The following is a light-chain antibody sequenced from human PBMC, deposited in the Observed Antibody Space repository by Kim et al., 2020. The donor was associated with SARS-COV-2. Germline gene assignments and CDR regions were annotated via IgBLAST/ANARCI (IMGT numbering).Light chain of an antibody. CDR3: QQRCSWPLT. Sequence: PGERATLPCRASQSVTGRVSWYQQRPGQAPRLLIYDTSNRATGIPARFSGSGSGTDFTLTISSLEPEDFAVYYCQQRCSWPLTFGGGTKVDI. J-gene: IGKJ4*01. CDR1: QSVTGR. V-gene: IGKV3-11*01. CDR2: DTS.